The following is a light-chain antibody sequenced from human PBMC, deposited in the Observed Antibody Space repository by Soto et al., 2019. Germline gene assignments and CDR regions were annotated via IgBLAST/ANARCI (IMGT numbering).Light chain of an antibody. Sequence: EIVMTQSPDTLYVSPGEGATLSCRASQSVRTKLAWYQQKAGQDPRLLIYGASTRAAGLPARFRGRGSGTEFTLTISRLPSDYFAVYCCQQYSICRTFGQGTKVDI. CDR1: QSVRTK. V-gene: IGKV3-15*01. CDR2: GAS. CDR3: QQYSICRT. J-gene: IGKJ1*01.